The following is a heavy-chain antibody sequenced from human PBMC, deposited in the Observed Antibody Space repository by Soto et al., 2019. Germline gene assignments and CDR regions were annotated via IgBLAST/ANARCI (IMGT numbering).Heavy chain of an antibody. V-gene: IGHV6-1*01. J-gene: IGHJ4*02. Sequence: SQTLSLTCAMSVDSVSSDSAAWDWIRRSPSRGLEWLGRTCYRSKLYNAYAVSVKSRIAINPDTSKNQFSLQLNSATTEDTAVYYCARTSGHFDSWGQGTLVTVSS. D-gene: IGHD2-2*01. CDR3: ARTSGHFDS. CDR1: VDSVSSDSAA. CDR2: TCYRSKLYN.